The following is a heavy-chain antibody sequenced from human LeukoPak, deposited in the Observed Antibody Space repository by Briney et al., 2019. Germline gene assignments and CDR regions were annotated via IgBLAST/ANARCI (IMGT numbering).Heavy chain of an antibody. CDR1: GYTFSDYY. J-gene: IGHJ1*01. CDR3: SRRYTSGGLLDLQL. V-gene: IGHV1-2*02. CDR2: INPDDGDT. D-gene: IGHD6-19*01. Sequence: GGSVKVSCKTSGYTFSDYYIHWVRQAPGHGLEYVAWINPDDGDTNYAQKVEGRVSMPTLTSSNTAYMALSWLTTDYIAIYYCSRRYTSGGLLDLQLWGQGTLVTVSS.